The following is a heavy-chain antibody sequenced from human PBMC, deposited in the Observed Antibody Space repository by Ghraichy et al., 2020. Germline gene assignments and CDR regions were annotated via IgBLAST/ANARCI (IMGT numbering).Heavy chain of an antibody. D-gene: IGHD5-12*01. CDR1: GGSISSYY. J-gene: IGHJ3*02. V-gene: IGHV4-59*01. CDR2: IYYSGST. Sequence: SETLSLTCTVSGGSISSYYWSWIRQPPGKGLEWIGYIYYSGSTNYNPSLKSRVTISVETSTNQFSLKLSSVTAADTAVYYCAREGGGYSGLIWGQGTMVTVSS. CDR3: AREGGGYSGLI.